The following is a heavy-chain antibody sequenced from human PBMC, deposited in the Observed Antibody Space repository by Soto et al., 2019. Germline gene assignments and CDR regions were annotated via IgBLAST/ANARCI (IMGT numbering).Heavy chain of an antibody. CDR3: TTLVRGYSYGDH. J-gene: IGHJ4*02. V-gene: IGHV3-15*01. CDR2: IKTKTEGETT. D-gene: IGHD5-18*01. Sequence: EVQLVESGGGLVEPGGSLRLSYAASGFTFTNAWMSWVRQAPGKGLEWVGRIKTKTEGETTDYAAPVKGRFTVTRDDSRNTLYLQMNSLKTEDTAVYYCTTLVRGYSYGDHWGQGTQVTVSS. CDR1: GFTFTNAW.